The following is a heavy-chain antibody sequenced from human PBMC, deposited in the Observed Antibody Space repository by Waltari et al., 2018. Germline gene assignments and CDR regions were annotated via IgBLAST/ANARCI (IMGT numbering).Heavy chain of an antibody. CDR3: ARGKAFDP. Sequence: VRLVESGGGRVDPGGSLRLSCVGSGFKFDDYSMNWVRRAPGKGLEWVSSLNEGRDYKAYADPVECRFTISRDNDKATLYLDMNDLRVDDTAVYYCARGKAFDPWGQGTRVNVSS. J-gene: IGHJ5*02. CDR2: LNEGRDYK. CDR1: GFKFDDYS. V-gene: IGHV3-21*06.